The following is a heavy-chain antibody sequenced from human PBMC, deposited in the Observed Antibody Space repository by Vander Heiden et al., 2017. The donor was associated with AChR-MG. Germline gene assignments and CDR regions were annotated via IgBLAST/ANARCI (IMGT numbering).Heavy chain of an antibody. CDR3: ASLGGYNYNT. V-gene: IGHV3-21*01. CDR2: ISSSSSYI. CDR1: GFTFSSYS. Sequence: EVQRVESGGGLVKPGGSLRLSCAASGFTFSSYSMNWVRQAPGKGLEWVSSISSSSSYIYDADSVKGRFTISRDNAKNSLYLKMKRLRAEDTAVYDGASLGGYNYNTWGQVTLVTVSS. J-gene: IGHJ4*02. D-gene: IGHD5-12*01.